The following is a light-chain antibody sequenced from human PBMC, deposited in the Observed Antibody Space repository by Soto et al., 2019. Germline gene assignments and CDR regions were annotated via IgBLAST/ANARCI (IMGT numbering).Light chain of an antibody. CDR1: SSNIGSNT. CDR2: SHN. CDR3: AAWDDSLSAVV. Sequence: QSVLTQPPSASGTPGQRVTISCSGSSSNIGSNTVNWYQHLLGTAPKLLIYSHNQRPSGVPDRLSGSRSGTSASLAISGLQSEDEADYYCAAWDDSLSAVVFGGGTKLTVL. J-gene: IGLJ2*01. V-gene: IGLV1-44*01.